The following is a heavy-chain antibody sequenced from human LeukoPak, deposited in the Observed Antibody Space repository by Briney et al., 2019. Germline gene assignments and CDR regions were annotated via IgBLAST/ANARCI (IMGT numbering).Heavy chain of an antibody. CDR1: VFTFSSYS. CDR2: ISSSSSYI. D-gene: IGHD6-13*01. Sequence: GGSLRLSCAASVFTFSSYSMNWVRQAPGEGLEWVSSISSSSSYIYYADSVKGRFTISRDNAKNSLYLQMNSLRAEDTAVYYCARVPSSSWTDYWGQGTLVTVSS. J-gene: IGHJ4*02. V-gene: IGHV3-21*01. CDR3: ARVPSSSWTDY.